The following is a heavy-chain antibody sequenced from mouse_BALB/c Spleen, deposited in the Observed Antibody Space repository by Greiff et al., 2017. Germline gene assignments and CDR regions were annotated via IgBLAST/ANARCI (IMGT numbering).Heavy chain of an antibody. Sequence: QVQLQQPGAELVRPGASVKLSCKASGYTFTSYWINWVKQRPGQGLEWIGNIYPSDSYTNYNQKFKDKATLTVDKSSSTAYMQLSSPTSEDSAVYYCTRSEGGDYGSSYPYAMDDWGQGTSVTVSS. V-gene: IGHV1-69*02. D-gene: IGHD1-1*01. CDR2: IYPSDSYT. CDR1: GYTFTSYW. J-gene: IGHJ4*01. CDR3: TRSEGGDYGSSYPYAMDD.